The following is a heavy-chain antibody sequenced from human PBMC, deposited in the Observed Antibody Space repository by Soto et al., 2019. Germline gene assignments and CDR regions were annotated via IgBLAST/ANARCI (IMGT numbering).Heavy chain of an antibody. V-gene: IGHV1-45*02. CDR3: ATAPSSSSRAFDI. J-gene: IGHJ3*02. D-gene: IGHD6-6*01. Sequence: SVKVSCKASGYTFTYRYLHWVRQAPGQALEWMGWITPFNGNTNYAQKFQDRVTITRDRSMSTAYMELSSLRSEDTAMYYCATAPSSSSRAFDIWGQGTMVTVS. CDR1: GYTFTYRY. CDR2: ITPFNGNT.